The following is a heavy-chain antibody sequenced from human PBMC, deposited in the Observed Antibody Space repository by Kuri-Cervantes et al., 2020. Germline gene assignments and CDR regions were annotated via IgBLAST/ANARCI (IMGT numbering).Heavy chain of an antibody. CDR2: IKQDGSEK. Sequence: LKISCAASGFTFSSYWMSWVRQAPGKGLEWVANIKQDGSEKYYVDSVKGRFTISRDNAKNSLYLQMNSLRADDTAVYFCAGSRSGLFWGQGTLVTVSS. J-gene: IGHJ4*02. V-gene: IGHV3-7*01. CDR1: GFTFSSYW. CDR3: AGSRSGLF. D-gene: IGHD3-16*01.